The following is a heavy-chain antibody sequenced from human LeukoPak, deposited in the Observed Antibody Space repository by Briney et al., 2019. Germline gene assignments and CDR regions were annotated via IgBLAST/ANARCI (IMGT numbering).Heavy chain of an antibody. D-gene: IGHD4-23*01. J-gene: IGHJ3*02. CDR2: ISSSNNTI. V-gene: IGHV3-48*01. Sequence: PGGSLRLSCAASGFTFSRYSMNWVRQAPGKGLEWVSYISSSNNTIDYADSVKGRFSISRDNAKNSLYLQMKSLRGEDTAVYYCAREDGGKADIWGQGTMVTVSS. CDR1: GFTFSRYS. CDR3: AREDGGKADI.